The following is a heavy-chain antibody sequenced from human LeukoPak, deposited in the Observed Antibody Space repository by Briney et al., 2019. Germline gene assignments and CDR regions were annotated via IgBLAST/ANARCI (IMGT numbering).Heavy chain of an antibody. V-gene: IGHV3-48*02. Sequence: SGGSLRLSCAASGFSFSSYSMIWVRQAPGKGLEWVSYMTSSSTTIYYADSVKGRFTISRDNSKKRLYLQINRLREEDTAVYYCAKGGAVSSKSITMIRGTRRYYYYMDVWGKGTTVTISS. CDR2: MTSSSTTI. J-gene: IGHJ6*03. D-gene: IGHD3-10*01. CDR1: GFSFSSYS. CDR3: AKGGAVSSKSITMIRGTRRYYYYMDV.